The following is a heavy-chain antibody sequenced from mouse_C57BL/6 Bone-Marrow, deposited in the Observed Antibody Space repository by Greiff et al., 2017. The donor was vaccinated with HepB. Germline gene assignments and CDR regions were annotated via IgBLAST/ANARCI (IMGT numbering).Heavy chain of an antibody. Sequence: QVQLQQSGAELARPGASVKMSCKASGYTFTSYTMHWVKQRPGQGLEWIGYINPSSGYTKYNQKFKDKATLTADKSSSTAYMQLSSLTSEDSAVYYCALTMVTTFYYAMDYWGQGTSVTVSS. V-gene: IGHV1-4*01. CDR1: GYTFTSYT. CDR3: ALTMVTTFYYAMDY. CDR2: INPSSGYT. D-gene: IGHD2-2*01. J-gene: IGHJ4*01.